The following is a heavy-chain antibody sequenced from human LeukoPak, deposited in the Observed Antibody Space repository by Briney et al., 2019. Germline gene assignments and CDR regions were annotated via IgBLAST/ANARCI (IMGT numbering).Heavy chain of an antibody. J-gene: IGHJ4*02. D-gene: IGHD7-27*01. CDR2: IGNNGGGI. CDR1: GFTFSTYT. V-gene: IGHV3-23*01. Sequence: GGSLRLSCAASGFTFSTYTMYWVRHPPGKRLEWVSIIGNNGGGIHYADSVRGRYTISRDNSKNALYLQMNSLRVEDTAVYYCAIDPNWGTHSWGQGVLVTVSS. CDR3: AIDPNWGTHS.